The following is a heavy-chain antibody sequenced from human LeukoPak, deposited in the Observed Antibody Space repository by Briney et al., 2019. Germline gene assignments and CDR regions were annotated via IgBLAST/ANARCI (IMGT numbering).Heavy chain of an antibody. V-gene: IGHV1-69*05. J-gene: IGHJ3*02. D-gene: IGHD2-15*01. CDR2: ITPIFGTA. CDR3: ARARLVVVVAAPNAFDI. Sequence: SVKVSCKASGGTFSSYAISWVRQAPGQGLEWMGRITPIFGTANYAQKFQGRVTITTDESTSTAYMELGSLRSEDTAVYYCARARLVVVVAAPNAFDIWGQGTMVTVSS. CDR1: GGTFSSYA.